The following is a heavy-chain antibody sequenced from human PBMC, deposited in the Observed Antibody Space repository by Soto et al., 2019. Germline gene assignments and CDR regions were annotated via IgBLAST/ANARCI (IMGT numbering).Heavy chain of an antibody. CDR2: IYWDDDK. Sequence: QITLKESGPTLVKPTQTLTLTCTFSGFSLSTGGVGVGWIRQPPEMALEWLAIIYWDDDKRYSPSLKSRLTIIKDTSKNQVALIMTNMGPADTATYYCAHSPFFGDKLDYWGLGTLVTVSS. CDR1: GFSLSTGGVG. CDR3: AHSPFFGDKLDY. D-gene: IGHD2-21*01. V-gene: IGHV2-5*02. J-gene: IGHJ4*02.